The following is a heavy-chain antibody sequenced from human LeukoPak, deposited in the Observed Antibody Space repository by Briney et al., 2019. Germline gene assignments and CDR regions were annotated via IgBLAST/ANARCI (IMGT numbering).Heavy chain of an antibody. V-gene: IGHV4-59*12. CDR1: GDSISSYY. J-gene: IGHJ3*02. Sequence: SETLSLTCSVSGDSISSYYWSWIRQSPGKGLEWIGYIYHSGSTAYNPSLKSRVTISIDTSKNQFSLKLSSVTAADTAVYYCARDPRRDAFDIWGQGTMVTVSS. CDR3: ARDPRRDAFDI. CDR2: IYHSGST.